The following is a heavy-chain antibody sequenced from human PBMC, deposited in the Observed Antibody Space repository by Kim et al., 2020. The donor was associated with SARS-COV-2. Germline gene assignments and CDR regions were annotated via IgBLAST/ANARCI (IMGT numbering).Heavy chain of an antibody. D-gene: IGHD5-12*01. V-gene: IGHV1-69*01. Sequence: YARKFQGRVTITADESTSTAYMELSSLRSEDTAVYYCARERGYSGYDYGYWGQGTLVTVSS. CDR3: ARERGYSGYDYGY. J-gene: IGHJ4*02.